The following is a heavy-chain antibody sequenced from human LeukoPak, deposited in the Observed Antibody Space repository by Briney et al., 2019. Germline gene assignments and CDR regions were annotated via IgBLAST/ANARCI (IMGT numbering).Heavy chain of an antibody. D-gene: IGHD3-3*01. Sequence: GGSLRLSCAASGFTFSNFGMHWVRQAPGKGLEWVAFIRFDGTSKFYADSVKARFTISRDNSQNTVSLQLNNLRIEDTALYYCAKTPLSDPSGHYYYMDVWGKGTTVTVSS. CDR2: IRFDGTSK. V-gene: IGHV3-30*02. J-gene: IGHJ6*03. CDR3: AKTPLSDPSGHYYYMDV. CDR1: GFTFSNFG.